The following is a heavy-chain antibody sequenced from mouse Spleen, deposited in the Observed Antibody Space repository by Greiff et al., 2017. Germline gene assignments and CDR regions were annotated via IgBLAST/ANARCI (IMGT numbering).Heavy chain of an antibody. CDR1: GYTFTDYN. D-gene: IGHD2-5*01. J-gene: IGHJ1*01. V-gene: IGHV1-18*01. CDR3: ARRRLFSNYVGYFCF. CDR2: INPNNGGT. Sequence: VQLQQSGPELVKPGASVKIPCKASGYTFTDYNMDWVKQSHGKSLEWIGDINPNNGGTNYNQKFKGKATLTVDKSSSTAYMELRSLTSEDTAVCYCARRRLFSNYVGYFCFRGAGTTVTVSS.